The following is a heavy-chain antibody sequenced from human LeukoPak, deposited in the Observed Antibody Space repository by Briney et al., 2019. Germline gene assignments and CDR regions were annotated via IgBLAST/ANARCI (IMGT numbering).Heavy chain of an antibody. CDR2: INPSGGST. D-gene: IGHD6-13*01. Sequence: ASVKVSCKASGYTFTSYYMHWVRQAPGQGLEWMGIINPSGGSTIYAQKFQGRVTMTRDASTSTVYMELSSLRSEDTAVYYCARPSKAGYSSSWYGFWGQGTLVTVSS. CDR3: ARPSKAGYSSSWYGF. V-gene: IGHV1-46*01. J-gene: IGHJ4*02. CDR1: GYTFTSYY.